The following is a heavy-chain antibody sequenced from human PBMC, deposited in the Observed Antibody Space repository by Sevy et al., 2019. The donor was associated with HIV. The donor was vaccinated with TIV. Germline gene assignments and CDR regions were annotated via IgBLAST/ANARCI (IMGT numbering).Heavy chain of an antibody. CDR2: IRYDGSNK. Sequence: GGSLRLSCAASGFTFSSYGMHWVRQAPGKGLEWVAFIRYDGSNKYYADSVKGRFTISRDNSKNTLYLQMNSLSAEDTAVYYCAKGGKGAIRFLEWLLFMDVWGQGTTVTVSS. V-gene: IGHV3-30*02. D-gene: IGHD3-3*01. J-gene: IGHJ6*02. CDR3: AKGGKGAIRFLEWLLFMDV. CDR1: GFTFSSYG.